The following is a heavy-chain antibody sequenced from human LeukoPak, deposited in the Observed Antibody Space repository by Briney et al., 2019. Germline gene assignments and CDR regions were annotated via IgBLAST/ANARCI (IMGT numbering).Heavy chain of an antibody. J-gene: IGHJ4*02. CDR3: AKDYSSGWYGGGFDY. CDR2: IRYDGSNE. D-gene: IGHD6-19*01. V-gene: IGHV3-30*02. CDR1: AFTFSSYG. Sequence: GGSLRLSCAASAFTFSSYGMHWVRQAPGKGLEWVAFIRYDGSNEYYADSVKGRFTISRDNSKNTLYLQMNSLRAEDTAVYYCAKDYSSGWYGGGFDYWGQGTLVTVSS.